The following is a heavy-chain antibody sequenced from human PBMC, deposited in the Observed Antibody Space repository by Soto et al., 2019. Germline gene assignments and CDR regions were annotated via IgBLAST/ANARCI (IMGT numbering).Heavy chain of an antibody. D-gene: IGHD4-17*01. Sequence: PSETLSLTCTVSRGSISSGDYYWSWIRQPPGKGLEWIGYIYYSGSTYYNPSLKSRVTISVDTSKNQFSLKLSSVTAADTAVHSGARGRLRCDYWGQGTLVTVSS. CDR3: ARGRLRCDY. J-gene: IGHJ4*02. V-gene: IGHV4-30-4*01. CDR1: RGSISSGDYY. CDR2: IYYSGST.